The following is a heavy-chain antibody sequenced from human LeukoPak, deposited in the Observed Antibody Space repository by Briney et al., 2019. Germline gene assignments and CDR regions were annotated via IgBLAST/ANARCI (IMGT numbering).Heavy chain of an antibody. V-gene: IGHV1-18*04. D-gene: IGHD4-17*01. CDR3: ARDRGDYGVSWFDP. CDR2: ISAYNGNT. Sequence: ASVKVSRKASGYTFTSYGISWVRQAPGQGLEWMGWISAYNGNTNYAQKLQGRVTMTTDTSTSTAYMELRSLRSDDTAVYYYARDRGDYGVSWFDPWGQGTLVTVSS. CDR1: GYTFTSYG. J-gene: IGHJ5*02.